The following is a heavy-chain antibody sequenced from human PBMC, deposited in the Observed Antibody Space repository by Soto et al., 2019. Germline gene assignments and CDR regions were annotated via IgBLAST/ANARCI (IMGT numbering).Heavy chain of an antibody. CDR2: IYYSGST. CDR1: GCSISSSSYY. CDR3: ASGRNVDTDDGMDV. J-gene: IGHJ6*02. V-gene: IGHV4-39*01. D-gene: IGHD5-18*01. Sequence: SETLSLTCTVSGCSISSSSYYWGWIRQPPGKGLERIGSIYYSGSTYYNPSFKSRVTISVDTSKNQFSLKLSFVTAADTAVYYCASGRNVDTDDGMDVWGQGTTVT.